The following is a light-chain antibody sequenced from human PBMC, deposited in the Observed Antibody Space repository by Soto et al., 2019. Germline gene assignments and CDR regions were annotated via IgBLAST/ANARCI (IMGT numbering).Light chain of an antibody. CDR3: QHRANWPLT. CDR2: DAS. CDR1: QSVNSY. J-gene: IGKJ4*01. V-gene: IGKV3-11*01. Sequence: DIVLTQSPATLSLSPGERATLSCRASQSVNSYLAWYQQKPGQAPRLLIYDASNRATGIPARFSGSGSGTDFTLTISSLEPEDFAVYYCQHRANWPLTFGGGTTVEIK.